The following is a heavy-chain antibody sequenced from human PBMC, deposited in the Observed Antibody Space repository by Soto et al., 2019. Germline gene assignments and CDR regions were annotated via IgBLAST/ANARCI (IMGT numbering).Heavy chain of an antibody. CDR2: IYYSGST. CDR1: GGSISSSSYY. Sequence: QLQLQESGPGLVKPSETLSLTCTVSGGSISSSSYYWGWIRQPPGKGLEWIGSIYYSGSTYYNPSLKSRVTISVDTSKNQSALKLSSVTAADTAVYYCARRSHMGFDYWGQGTLVTVSS. V-gene: IGHV4-39*01. J-gene: IGHJ4*02. D-gene: IGHD2-21*01. CDR3: ARRSHMGFDY.